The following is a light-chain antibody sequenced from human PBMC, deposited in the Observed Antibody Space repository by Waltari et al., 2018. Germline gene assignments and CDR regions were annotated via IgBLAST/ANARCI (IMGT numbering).Light chain of an antibody. CDR3: QQANSFPIT. V-gene: IGKV1-12*01. CDR1: QDIRNW. Sequence: DIQMTQSPSPVSASVGDRVTMTCRASQDIRNWLAWYQQKPAKAPNLLIYATSSLQTGVPSRFSGSGSGTEFTLTISSLQPEDFATYYCQQANSFPITFGPGTKVDFK. CDR2: ATS. J-gene: IGKJ3*01.